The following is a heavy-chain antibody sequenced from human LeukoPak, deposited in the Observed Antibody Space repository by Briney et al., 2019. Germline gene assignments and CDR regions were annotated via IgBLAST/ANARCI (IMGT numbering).Heavy chain of an antibody. V-gene: IGHV3-20*04. D-gene: IGHD1-26*01. CDR2: INWNGGST. Sequence: RAGGSLRLSCAASGFTFDDYGMSWVRHAPGKGLEWVSGINWNGGSTGYADSVKGRFTISRDNAKNSLYLQMNSLRAEDTALYYCARGIVGATGSGWGQGTMVTVSS. CDR1: GFTFDDYG. J-gene: IGHJ3*01. CDR3: ARGIVGATGSG.